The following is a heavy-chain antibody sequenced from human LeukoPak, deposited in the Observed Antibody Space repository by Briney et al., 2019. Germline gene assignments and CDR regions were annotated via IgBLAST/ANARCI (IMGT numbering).Heavy chain of an antibody. CDR1: GFTFSSYS. J-gene: IGHJ4*02. V-gene: IGHV3-48*01. CDR2: ISSSSSTI. Sequence: GGSLRLSCAASGFTFSSYSMNWVRQAPGKGLEWVSYISSSSSTIYYADSAKGRFTISRDNAKNSLYLQMNSLRAEDTAVYYCARDRRGEWELLPGDFDYWGQGTLVTVSS. CDR3: ARDRRGEWELLPGDFDY. D-gene: IGHD1-26*01.